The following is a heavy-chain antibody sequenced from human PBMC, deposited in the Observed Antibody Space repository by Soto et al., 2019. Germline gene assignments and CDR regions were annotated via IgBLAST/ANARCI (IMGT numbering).Heavy chain of an antibody. D-gene: IGHD3-22*01. CDR3: ARNSSYYYDSSGYYVFDY. CDR1: GDSITNNKW. Sequence: PSETLSLTCSVSGDSITNNKWWSWVHQPPGKGLEWIGEMHHSGSIHYTASLKARATISVDKSRNQFSLQLTSVTAADTAVYYCARNSSYYYDSSGYYVFDYWGQGTLVTVSS. V-gene: IGHV4-4*02. J-gene: IGHJ4*02. CDR2: MHHSGSI.